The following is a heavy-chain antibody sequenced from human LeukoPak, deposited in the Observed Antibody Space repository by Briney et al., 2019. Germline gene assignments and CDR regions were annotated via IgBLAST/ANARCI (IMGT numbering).Heavy chain of an antibody. CDR2: IASGGGT. CDR3: VRGSHPLYYSFAMDV. V-gene: IGHV3-13*01. J-gene: IGHJ6*02. Sequence: GGTLRLSCAASGFTFSTYDMHWVRQATGKGLEWVSAIASGGGTYYAASVKGRFVISRENAKNSLFLQVNSLRAGDTAVYYCVRGSHPLYYSFAMDVWGRGTTVTVSS. CDR1: GFTFSTYD. D-gene: IGHD1-26*01.